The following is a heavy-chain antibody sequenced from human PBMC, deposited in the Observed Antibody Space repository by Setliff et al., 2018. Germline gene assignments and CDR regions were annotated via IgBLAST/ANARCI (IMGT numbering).Heavy chain of an antibody. CDR1: GYSFINDW. V-gene: IGHV5-51*01. Sequence: PGESLKISCKGSGYSFINDWIGWVRQMPGKGLEWMGIIYPGDSDTRYSPSFQGQVTISADRSISTAHLQWDSLKASDTAMYYCARGYDSGGWNYWGQGTLVTVSS. CDR2: IYPGDSDT. J-gene: IGHJ4*02. D-gene: IGHD3-22*01. CDR3: ARGYDSGGWNY.